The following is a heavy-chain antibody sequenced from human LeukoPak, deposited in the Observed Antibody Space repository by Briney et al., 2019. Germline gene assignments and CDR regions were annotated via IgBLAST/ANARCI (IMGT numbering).Heavy chain of an antibody. CDR1: GFRFDNYG. J-gene: IGHJ5*02. CDR3: TRDVTDYGDYIGWFDP. Sequence: GGSLRLSCTTSGFRFDNYGMTWVRQAPGKGLEWVAFIRRPADGGATHYAASVEGRFTISRDDSKNIAYLQMNSLKTEDTAVYYCTRDVTDYGDYIGWFDPWGRGTQVTVSS. V-gene: IGHV3-49*04. CDR2: IRRPADGGAT. D-gene: IGHD4-17*01.